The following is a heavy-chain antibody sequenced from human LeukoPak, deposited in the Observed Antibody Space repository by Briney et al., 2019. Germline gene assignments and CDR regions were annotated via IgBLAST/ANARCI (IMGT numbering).Heavy chain of an antibody. V-gene: IGHV3-30*04. D-gene: IGHD6-13*01. Sequence: PGGSLRLSCAASGFTFSSYAMHWVRQAPGKGLEWVAVISYDGSNKYYADSVKGRFTISRDNSKNTLYLQMNSLRAEDTAVYYCAAPAGTNYWGQGTLVTASS. CDR3: AAPAGTNY. J-gene: IGHJ4*02. CDR2: ISYDGSNK. CDR1: GFTFSSYA.